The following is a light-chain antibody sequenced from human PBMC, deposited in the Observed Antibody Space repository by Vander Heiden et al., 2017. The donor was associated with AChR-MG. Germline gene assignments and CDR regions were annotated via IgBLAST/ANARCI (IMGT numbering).Light chain of an antibody. J-gene: IGLJ2*01. V-gene: IGLV6-57*03. CDR1: SGSIASNY. CDR2: EDN. CDR3: QSYDSSNLV. Sequence: NFMLTQPHSVSESPGKTVTISCTRSSGSIASNYVQGYQQRPGSAPTTVIYEDNQRPSGVPDRFSGYIDRSSNSASLTISGLKTEDEADYYCQSYDSSNLVFGGGTKLTVL.